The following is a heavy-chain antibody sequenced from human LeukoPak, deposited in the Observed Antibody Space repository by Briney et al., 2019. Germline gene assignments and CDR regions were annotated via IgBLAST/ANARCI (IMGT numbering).Heavy chain of an antibody. CDR3: ARDGAGSGSYYNRGFDY. CDR1: GGSISSYY. Sequence: SETLSLTCTVSGGSISSYYCSWIRQPAGKGREWIGSIYTSGSTNYNPYLQSRVTMSVDTSKNQFSLKLSSVTAADTAVYYCARDGAGSGSYYNRGFDYWGQGTLVTVSS. J-gene: IGHJ4*02. V-gene: IGHV4-4*07. CDR2: IYTSGST. D-gene: IGHD3-10*01.